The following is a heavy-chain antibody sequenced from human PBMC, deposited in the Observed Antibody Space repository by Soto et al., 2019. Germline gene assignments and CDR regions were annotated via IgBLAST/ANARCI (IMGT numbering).Heavy chain of an antibody. D-gene: IGHD4-17*01. CDR3: ARDIPFMTSVTTSNYYYMDV. V-gene: IGHV3-7*01. CDR2: IKEDGSER. Sequence: EVQLVESGGGLVQPGGSLRLSCAASGFSFSGYWMTWVRQAPGKGLEWVANIKEDGSERYYVDSVKGRFTISRDNAKNSLYLQMNSLRVEDTAMYFCARDIPFMTSVTTSNYYYMDVWGRGTTVTVSS. CDR1: GFSFSGYW. J-gene: IGHJ6*03.